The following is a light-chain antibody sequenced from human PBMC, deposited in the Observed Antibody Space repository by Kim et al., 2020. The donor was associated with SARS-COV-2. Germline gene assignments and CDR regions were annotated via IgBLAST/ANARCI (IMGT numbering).Light chain of an antibody. CDR2: QDS. V-gene: IGLV3-1*01. CDR1: KLGAKY. CDR3: QAWDSSTVV. J-gene: IGLJ2*01. Sequence: SYELTQPPSVSVSPVQTASITCSGDKLGAKYACWYQQKPGQSPVLVIYQDSKRPSGIPERFSGSNSGNTATLTISGTQAMDEADYYCQAWDSSTVVFGGG.